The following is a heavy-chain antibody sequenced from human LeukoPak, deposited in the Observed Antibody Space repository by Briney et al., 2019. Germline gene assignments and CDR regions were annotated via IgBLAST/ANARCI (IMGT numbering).Heavy chain of an antibody. J-gene: IGHJ4*02. V-gene: IGHV3-23*01. CDR1: GLTFNNYA. CDR2: ISGSGGST. D-gene: IGHD3-10*01. Sequence: GGSLRLSCAASGLTFNNYAMSWVRQAPGKGLEWVSAISGSGGSTYYADSVKGRFTLSRDNSKNTLYLQMDSLRAEDTAVYYCAKGLLNYYGSGSYYDYWGQGVLVTVSS. CDR3: AKGLLNYYGSGSYYDY.